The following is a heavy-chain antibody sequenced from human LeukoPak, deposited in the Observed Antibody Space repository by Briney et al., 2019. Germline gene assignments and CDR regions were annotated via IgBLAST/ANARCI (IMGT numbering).Heavy chain of an antibody. CDR3: AKSGAAAGYFDS. CDR1: GFTFSNYG. D-gene: IGHD6-13*01. J-gene: IGHJ4*02. V-gene: IGHV3-23*01. CDR2: ISGSGGFT. Sequence: GGSLRLSCAASGFTFSNYGMSWVRQAPGKGLEWVPAISGSGGFTYYADSVKSRFTISRDNSRNTLYLLMNSLRAEDTAVYYCAKSGAAAGYFDSWGQGTLVTVSS.